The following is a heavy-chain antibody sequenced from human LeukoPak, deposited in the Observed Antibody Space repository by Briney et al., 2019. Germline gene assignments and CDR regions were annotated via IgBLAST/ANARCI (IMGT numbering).Heavy chain of an antibody. CDR3: ARGYSYYYYGMDV. V-gene: IGHV3-30-3*01. CDR1: GFTFSNYW. J-gene: IGHJ6*02. Sequence: GGSLRLSCAASGFTFSNYWMSWVRQAPGKGLEWVAVISYDGNNQYYADSVKGRFTISRDNSKNTLYLQMNSLRVEDTAVYYCARGYSYYYYGMDVWGQGTTVTVSS. CDR2: ISYDGNNQ. D-gene: IGHD5-12*01.